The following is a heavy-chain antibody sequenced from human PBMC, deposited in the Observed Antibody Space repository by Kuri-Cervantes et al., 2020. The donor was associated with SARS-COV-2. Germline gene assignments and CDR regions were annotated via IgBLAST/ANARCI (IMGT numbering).Heavy chain of an antibody. Sequence: GSLRLSCAVSGYSISSGSYWAWIRQTPGKGLEWIAFIYRSGTTYYNLSLKSRVSMAVDTSKNQFSLKLSSVTAADTAVYYCATIFGEFDYWGQGTLVTVSS. CDR2: IYRSGTT. CDR3: ATIFGEFDY. J-gene: IGHJ4*02. D-gene: IGHD3-10*02. CDR1: GYSISSGSY. V-gene: IGHV4-38-2*01.